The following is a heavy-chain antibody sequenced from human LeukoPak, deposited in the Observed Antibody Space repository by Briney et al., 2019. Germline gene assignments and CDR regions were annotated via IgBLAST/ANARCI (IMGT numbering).Heavy chain of an antibody. J-gene: IGHJ5*02. D-gene: IGHD3-10*01. CDR3: ARTNYAMVRGPTDWFDP. CDR1: GGTFSSYA. V-gene: IGHV1-69*05. CDR2: IIPIFGTA. Sequence: SVKVSCKASGGTFSSYAISWVRQAPGQGLEWMGGIIPIFGTANYAQKFQGRVTITTDESTSTAYMELSSLRSEDTAVYYCARTNYAMVRGPTDWFDPWGQGTLVTVSS.